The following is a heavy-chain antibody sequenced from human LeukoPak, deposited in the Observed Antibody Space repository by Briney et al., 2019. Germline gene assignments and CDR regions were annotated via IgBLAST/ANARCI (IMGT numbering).Heavy chain of an antibody. CDR1: GFTFSSYA. Sequence: GGSLRLSCAASGFTFSSYAMHWVRQAPGKGLEWVAVISYDGSNKYYADSVKGRFTISRDNSKNTLYLQMNSLRAEDTAVYYCARENSGGTFFDYWGQGTLVTVSS. CDR2: ISYDGSNK. V-gene: IGHV3-30-3*01. J-gene: IGHJ4*02. D-gene: IGHD2-15*01. CDR3: ARENSGGTFFDY.